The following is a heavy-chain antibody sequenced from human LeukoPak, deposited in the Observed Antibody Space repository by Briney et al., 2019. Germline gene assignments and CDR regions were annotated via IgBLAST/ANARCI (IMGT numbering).Heavy chain of an antibody. CDR2: ISYDGRNK. D-gene: IGHD3-3*01. Sequence: GGSLRLSCAASGFTFSSYAMHWVRQAPGKGLEWVAVISYDGRNKYLADSVKGRFTISRDNSKNTLYLQMNSLRAEDTAVYYCARDPGGRSADYYFDYWGQGTLVTVSS. CDR3: ARDPGGRSADYYFDY. V-gene: IGHV3-30*04. CDR1: GFTFSSYA. J-gene: IGHJ4*02.